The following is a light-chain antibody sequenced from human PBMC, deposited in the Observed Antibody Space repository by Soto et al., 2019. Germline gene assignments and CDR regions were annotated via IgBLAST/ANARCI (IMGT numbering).Light chain of an antibody. V-gene: IGKV3-15*01. CDR3: RQYNNWPIT. Sequence: EIVTTQSPATLSVSPGERATLSCRASQYIGSNLAWYQQKPGQAPRLLIYGASTRATGIPARFSGSGSGTEFTLTISSLQSEDFAVYYCRQYNNWPITFGQGTRLENK. CDR1: QYIGSN. CDR2: GAS. J-gene: IGKJ5*01.